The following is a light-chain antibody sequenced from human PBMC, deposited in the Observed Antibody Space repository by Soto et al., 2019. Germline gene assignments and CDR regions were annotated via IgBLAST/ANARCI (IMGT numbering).Light chain of an antibody. V-gene: IGLV2-14*01. Sequence: QSALTPPASVSGSPGQSITISCTGTSSDVGGYNYVSWYQQHPGKAPKLLIYDVSNRPSGVSNRVSGSESGNTASLTISGLQAEDEDDYYCSSYTRDGTLGVFCGGTTLTVL. CDR1: SSDVGGYNY. CDR2: DVS. CDR3: SSYTRDGTLGV. J-gene: IGLJ3*02.